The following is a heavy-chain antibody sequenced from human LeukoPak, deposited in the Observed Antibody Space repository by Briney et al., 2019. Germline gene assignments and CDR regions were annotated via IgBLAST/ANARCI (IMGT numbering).Heavy chain of an antibody. D-gene: IGHD4-17*01. CDR1: GGSISSYY. CDR3: ARAFYGDYVWYFDL. CDR2: IYYSGST. V-gene: IGHV4-59*01. J-gene: IGHJ2*01. Sequence: PSETLFLTCTVSGGSISSYYWSWIRQPPGKGLDWIGYIYYSGSTHYNPPLKSRVTISVDTSKNQFSLKLSSVTAADTAVYYCARAFYGDYVWYFDLWGRGTLVTVSS.